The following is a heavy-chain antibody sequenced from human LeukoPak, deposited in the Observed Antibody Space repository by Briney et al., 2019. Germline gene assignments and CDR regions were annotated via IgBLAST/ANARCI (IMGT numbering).Heavy chain of an antibody. CDR3: ARASESILGWGAFDI. CDR1: GGTFSSYA. V-gene: IGHV1-69*13. Sequence: SVKVSRKASGGTFSSYAISWVRQAPGQGLEWMGGIIPIFGTANYAQKFQGRVTITADESTSTAYMELSSLRSEDTAVYYCARASESILGWGAFDIWGQGTMVTVSS. CDR2: IIPIFGTA. D-gene: IGHD3-3*02. J-gene: IGHJ3*02.